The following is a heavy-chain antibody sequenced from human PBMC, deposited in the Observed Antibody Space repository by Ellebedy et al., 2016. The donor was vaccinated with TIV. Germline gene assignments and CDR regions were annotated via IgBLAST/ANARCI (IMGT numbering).Heavy chain of an antibody. CDR1: GGSISSSNW. D-gene: IGHD3-3*01. V-gene: IGHV4-4*02. Sequence: SETLSLTCAVSGGSISSSNWWSWVRQPPGKGLEWIGEIYHSGSTNYNPSLKSRVTISVDTSKNQFYLKLSSVTAADTAVYYCARAVSVVDFWRGYYIDYWGQGTLVTVSS. CDR2: IYHSGST. J-gene: IGHJ4*02. CDR3: ARAVSVVDFWRGYYIDY.